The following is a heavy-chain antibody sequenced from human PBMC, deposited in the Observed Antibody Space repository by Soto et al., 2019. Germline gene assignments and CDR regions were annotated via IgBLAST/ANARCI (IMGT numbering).Heavy chain of an antibody. CDR2: IRGTGGET. V-gene: IGHV3-23*01. CDR3: AQDRGWGVVSPSHDY. D-gene: IGHD2-21*01. Sequence: EVQLLESGGGIVQPGGSLRVSCVASGFTFRNFVMSWVRQATGPGLEWVSAIRGTGGETFYADSVKGRFTISSDNSKNTLYLQMNSLRDDDTALYFCAQDRGWGVVSPSHDYWGQGTLVTFSS. J-gene: IGHJ4*02. CDR1: GFTFRNFV.